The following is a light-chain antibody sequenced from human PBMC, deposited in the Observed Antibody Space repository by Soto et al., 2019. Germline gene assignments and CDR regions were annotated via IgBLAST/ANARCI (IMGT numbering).Light chain of an antibody. CDR2: DAS. Sequence: EIVLTQSPGTLSLSPGERATLSCRASQSVSSSYLAWSQQKRGQAPRLLIHDASSRATGIPDRFSGSGSGTDFNLTISRLEPEDFAVYYCQQDCGSPRTFGQGTKVEVK. V-gene: IGKV3-20*01. CDR3: QQDCGSPRT. J-gene: IGKJ1*01. CDR1: QSVSSSY.